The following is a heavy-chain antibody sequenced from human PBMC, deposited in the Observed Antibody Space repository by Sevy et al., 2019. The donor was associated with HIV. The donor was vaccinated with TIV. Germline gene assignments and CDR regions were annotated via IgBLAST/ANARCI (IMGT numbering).Heavy chain of an antibody. Sequence: GESLKISCAASGFMFSSYEMNWVRQAPGKGLEWILYISSSSSTIYYAGSVKGRFTISRDNAKNSLYLQMNSLRTDDTAVYYCARDLPPSATTVAHFDYWGPGTLVTVSS. D-gene: IGHD4-17*01. CDR2: ISSSSSTI. J-gene: IGHJ4*02. CDR3: ARDLPPSATTVAHFDY. V-gene: IGHV3-48*03. CDR1: GFMFSSYE.